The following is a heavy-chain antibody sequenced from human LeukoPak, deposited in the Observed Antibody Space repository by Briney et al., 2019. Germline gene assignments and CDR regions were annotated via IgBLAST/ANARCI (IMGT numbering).Heavy chain of an antibody. V-gene: IGHV1-18*01. CDR2: ISAYNGNT. D-gene: IGHD2-2*01. J-gene: IGHJ6*03. CDR1: GYTFTSYD. Sequence: ASVKVSCKASGYTFTSYDISWVRQAPGQGLEWMGWISAYNGNTNYAQKLQGRVTMTTDTSTSTAYMELRSLRSDDTAVYYCARLHRTSYDYYMDVWGKGTTVTVSS. CDR3: ARLHRTSYDYYMDV.